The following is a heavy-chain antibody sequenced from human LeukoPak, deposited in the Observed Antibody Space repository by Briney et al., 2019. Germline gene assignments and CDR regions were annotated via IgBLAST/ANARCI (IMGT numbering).Heavy chain of an antibody. D-gene: IGHD6-13*01. CDR3: AKDKSSWSRVGYYYGMDV. CDR2: MNPNSGNT. J-gene: IGHJ6*02. Sequence: ASVKVSCKASVYTFTSYDINWVRQATGQGLEWIGWMNPNSGNTGYAQKFQGRVTMTRNTSISTAYMELSSLRSEDTAVYYCAKDKSSWSRVGYYYGMDVWGQGTTVTVSS. CDR1: VYTFTSYD. V-gene: IGHV1-8*01.